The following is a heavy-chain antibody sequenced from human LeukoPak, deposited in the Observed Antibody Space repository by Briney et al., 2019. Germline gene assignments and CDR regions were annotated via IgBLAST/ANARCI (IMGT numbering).Heavy chain of an antibody. CDR2: ISYDRTNK. J-gene: IGHJ4*02. D-gene: IGHD1-26*01. V-gene: IGHV3-30*18. CDR3: AKDRRTYSGYFDS. Sequence: GGSLRLSCAASGFTFSNYGMHWVRQAPGKGLEWLAVISYDRTNKYHADSVKGRFTISRDNSKNTLYLQMNSLRVEDTAVYYCAKDRRTYSGYFDSWGRGILVTVSS. CDR1: GFTFSNYG.